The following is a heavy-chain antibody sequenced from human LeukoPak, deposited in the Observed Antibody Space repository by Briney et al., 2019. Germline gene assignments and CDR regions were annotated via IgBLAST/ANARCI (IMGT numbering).Heavy chain of an antibody. D-gene: IGHD2-2*01. J-gene: IGHJ6*02. V-gene: IGHV1-8*01. CDR1: GYTFTSYD. Sequence: ASVKVSCKASGYTFTSYDINWVRQATGQGLEWMGWMNPNSGNTGYAQKFQGRVTMTRNTSISTAYMELSGLRSEDTAVYYCARKGYQLLQYYYYGMDVWGQGTTVTVSS. CDR3: ARKGYQLLQYYYYGMDV. CDR2: MNPNSGNT.